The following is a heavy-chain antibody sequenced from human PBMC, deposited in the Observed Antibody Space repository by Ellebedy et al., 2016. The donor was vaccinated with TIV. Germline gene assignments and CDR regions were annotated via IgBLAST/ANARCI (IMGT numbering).Heavy chain of an antibody. CDR1: GFTFSDYY. J-gene: IGHJ4*02. Sequence: GGSLRLSXEASGFTFSDYYMSWIRQAPGKGLEWVSYITSSGTYTTYADSVKGRFTISRDNAKNSLYLQMNSLTAEDTAVYYCARSVAGSPDYWGQGTLVTVSS. D-gene: IGHD6-19*01. CDR3: ARSVAGSPDY. CDR2: ITSSGTYT. V-gene: IGHV3-11*03.